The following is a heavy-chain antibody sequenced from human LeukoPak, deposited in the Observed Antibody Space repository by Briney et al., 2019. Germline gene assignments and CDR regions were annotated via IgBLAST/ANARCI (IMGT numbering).Heavy chain of an antibody. J-gene: IGHJ3*02. Sequence: GGSLRLSCAASGFTFSSYEMNWVRQAPGKGLEWVSLIYSGGSTYYADSAKGRFTVSRDNSKNTLYLQMNSLRAEDTAVYYCARDFAGNPDGFDIWGQGTMVTDSS. CDR2: IYSGGST. V-gene: IGHV3-66*01. D-gene: IGHD1-14*01. CDR3: ARDFAGNPDGFDI. CDR1: GFTFSSYE.